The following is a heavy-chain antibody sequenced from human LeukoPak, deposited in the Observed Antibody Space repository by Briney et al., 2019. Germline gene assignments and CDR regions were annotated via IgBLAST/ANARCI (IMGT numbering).Heavy chain of an antibody. D-gene: IGHD2-2*01. CDR2: LNRGSTNT. CDR3: AKCSSNNCLFDY. J-gene: IGHJ4*02. CDR1: GFTFSSYA. Sequence: GGSLRLPCAASGFTFSSYAMGWVRQAPGKGLEWVSALNRGSTNTYYADSVRGRFTISRVNSRNTLYLQMNSLRAEDTALYYCAKCSSNNCLFDYWGQGTLVTVSS. V-gene: IGHV3-23*01.